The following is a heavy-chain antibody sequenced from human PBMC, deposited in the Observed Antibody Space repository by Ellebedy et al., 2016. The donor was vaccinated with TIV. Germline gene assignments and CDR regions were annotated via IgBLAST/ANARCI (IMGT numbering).Heavy chain of an antibody. CDR1: GFAFSSYA. D-gene: IGHD3-3*01. CDR2: ISSDGSHI. Sequence: PGGSLRLSCAASGFAFSSYAMHWVRQAPGKGLVWVSHISSDGSHINYADSVKGRFTISRDNAKNTLYLQMNSLRAEDTAVYYCAREWSAFDLWGQGTMGTVSS. CDR3: AREWSAFDL. J-gene: IGHJ3*01. V-gene: IGHV3-74*01.